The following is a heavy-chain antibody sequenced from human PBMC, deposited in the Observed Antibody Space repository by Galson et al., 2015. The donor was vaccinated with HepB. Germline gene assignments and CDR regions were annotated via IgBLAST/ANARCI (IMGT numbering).Heavy chain of an antibody. CDR1: GDSVSTNSAA. CDR3: AREWGDGFDI. V-gene: IGHV6-1*01. J-gene: IGHJ3*02. Sequence: CAISGDSVSTNSAAWNWIRQSPSRGLEWLGRTYYRSKWYNDYAISVKTRITINPDTSKNRCSLQPNSVTPEDTAVYYCAREWGDGFDIWGQGTMVTVSS. CDR2: TYYRSKWYN. D-gene: IGHD7-27*01.